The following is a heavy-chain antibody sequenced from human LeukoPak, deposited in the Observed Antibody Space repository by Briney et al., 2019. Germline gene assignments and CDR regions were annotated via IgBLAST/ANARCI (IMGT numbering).Heavy chain of an antibody. CDR2: ISARGDRT. D-gene: IGHD3-16*01. CDR3: VKGMSGYAYGDY. Sequence: GGSLRLSCVASGFTFGTYAMSWVRQAAGKGLEWVSAISARGDRTYYADSVKGRFTISRDNSKNTLYVQMNSLRVEDTAAYFCVKGMSGYAYGDYWGQGALVTVSS. CDR1: GFTFGTYA. J-gene: IGHJ4*02. V-gene: IGHV3-23*01.